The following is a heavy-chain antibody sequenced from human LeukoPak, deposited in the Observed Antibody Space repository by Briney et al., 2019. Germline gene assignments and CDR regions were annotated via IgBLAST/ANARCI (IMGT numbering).Heavy chain of an antibody. V-gene: IGHV1-2*02. Sequence: ASVKVSCKASGYTFTGYYMHWVRQAAGQGLEWMGWINPNSGGTNYAQKFQGRVTMTRDTPITTAHMELSRLRSDDTAVYYCARDSIGLIIWGQGTLVTVSA. CDR2: INPNSGGT. CDR1: GYTFTGYY. J-gene: IGHJ4*02. CDR3: ARDSIGLII. D-gene: IGHD6-19*01.